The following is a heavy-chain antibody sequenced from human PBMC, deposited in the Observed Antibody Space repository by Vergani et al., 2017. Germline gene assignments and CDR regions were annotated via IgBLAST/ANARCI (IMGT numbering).Heavy chain of an antibody. V-gene: IGHV3-7*01. CDR2: VNQDGSEK. D-gene: IGHD3-10*01. J-gene: IGHJ6*02. CDR3: VRVPLIRRGSGNYGINNYHGMDV. CDR1: GFISSSYW. Sequence: EGQLVESGGGWVQRGGSLRPSCAASGFISSSYWMSWVRQAPGKGLEWVANVNQDGSEKYYVDSVRGRFTISRDNAKNSIYLQMNSLRAEDTAVYFCVRVPLIRRGSGNYGINNYHGMDVWGQGTTVIVSS.